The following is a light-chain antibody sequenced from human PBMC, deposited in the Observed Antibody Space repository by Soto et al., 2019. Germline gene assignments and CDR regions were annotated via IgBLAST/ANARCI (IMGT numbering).Light chain of an antibody. J-gene: IGKJ4*01. CDR2: WAS. V-gene: IGKV4-1*01. CDR3: QQYYSIPPT. CDR1: QSLLYSSNNKNY. Sequence: DIVMTQSPDSLAVSLGESAAINCKSSQSLLYSSNNKNYLTWYQHKPGQPPKLLIYWASTRKSGLPDRFSGSGSGTDFTLNISSLQAEDVAVYYCQQYYSIPPTFGGGTKVDIK.